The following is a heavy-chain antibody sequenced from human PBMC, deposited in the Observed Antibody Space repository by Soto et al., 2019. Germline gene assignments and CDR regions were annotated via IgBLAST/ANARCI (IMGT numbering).Heavy chain of an antibody. V-gene: IGHV3-15*01. CDR1: GFTFSKAW. Sequence: PGGSLRLSCVASGFTFSKAWMIWVRQAPGRGLEWVGRIKSRSDGGRTDYPTPAKGSFTISRDDSKNTLYLQMNSLKTEDTAMYYCTTDYDSSGYYFPDAFGIWGQGTMVTVSS. J-gene: IGHJ3*02. CDR3: TTDYDSSGYYFPDAFGI. D-gene: IGHD3-22*01. CDR2: IKSRSDGGRT.